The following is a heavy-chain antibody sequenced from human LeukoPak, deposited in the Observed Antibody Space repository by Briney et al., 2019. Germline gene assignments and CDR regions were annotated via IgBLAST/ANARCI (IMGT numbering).Heavy chain of an antibody. CDR2: MYSSGST. V-gene: IGHV4-61*01. J-gene: IGHJ4*02. CDR1: GGSVSRGYCH. D-gene: IGHD1/OR15-1a*01. CDR3: ARTGKTYAYYF. Sequence: SETLSLTCTVSGGSVSRGYCHWSWIRQPPGKGLEWIGYMYSSGSTSYSYNPSLKSRVTISVDTSKNQFSLRLSSVTAADTAVYFCARTGKTYAYYFWGQGTLVTVSS.